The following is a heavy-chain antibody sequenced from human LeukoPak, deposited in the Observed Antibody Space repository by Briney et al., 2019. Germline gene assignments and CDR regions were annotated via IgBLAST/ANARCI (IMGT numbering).Heavy chain of an antibody. Sequence: SETLSLTCTVSGGSISSYYWSWIRQPPGKGLEWIGYIYYSGSTNYNPSLKSRVTISVDTSKNQFSLKLSSVTTADTAVYYCARSGYGDHFDYWGQGTLVTVSS. CDR2: IYYSGST. V-gene: IGHV4-59*01. CDR1: GGSISSYY. D-gene: IGHD4-17*01. J-gene: IGHJ4*02. CDR3: ARSGYGDHFDY.